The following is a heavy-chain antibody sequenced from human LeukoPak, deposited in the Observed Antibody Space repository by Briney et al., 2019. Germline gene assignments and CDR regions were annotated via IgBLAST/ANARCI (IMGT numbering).Heavy chain of an antibody. J-gene: IGHJ4*02. CDR3: ARVKQRSGYSFDY. Sequence: GGSLRLSCAASGFTFSSYAMGWVRQAPGKGLEWVSSISSSSSYIYYADSVKGRFTISRDNAKNSLYLQMNSLRAEDTAVYYCARVKQRSGYSFDYWGQGTLVTVSS. CDR2: ISSSSSYI. D-gene: IGHD3-3*01. CDR1: GFTFSSYA. V-gene: IGHV3-21*01.